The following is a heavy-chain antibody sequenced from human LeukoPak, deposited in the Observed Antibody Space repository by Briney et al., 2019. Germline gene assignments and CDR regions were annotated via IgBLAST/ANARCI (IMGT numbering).Heavy chain of an antibody. J-gene: IGHJ6*03. D-gene: IGHD6-13*01. Sequence: GGSLRLSCAPSGFTFEADGMSWVRHAPGKGLEWVSGINWNGDGTGYADSVKGRFTIPRDNAKNALYLQMNSLRAEDTALYYCASAAAYYYYQYMDVWGKGTTVIVSS. CDR2: INWNGDGT. V-gene: IGHV3-20*04. CDR3: ASAAAYYYYQYMDV. CDR1: GFTFEADG.